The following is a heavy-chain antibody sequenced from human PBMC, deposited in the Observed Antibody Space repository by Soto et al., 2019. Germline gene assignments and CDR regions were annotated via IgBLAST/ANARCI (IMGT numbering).Heavy chain of an antibody. Sequence: SETLSPTCTVSGGSTNSRSDYWGWIRQPPGKGLEWIGSVYYSGSTHDNPSLQSRVTISVDTSRNQFSLNLISVTAADTAVYFCARQPRGPGYGERGLYFDHWGQGTLVTVSS. CDR2: VYYSGST. J-gene: IGHJ4*02. V-gene: IGHV4-39*01. CDR1: GGSTNSRSDY. D-gene: IGHD3-16*01. CDR3: ARQPRGPGYGERGLYFDH.